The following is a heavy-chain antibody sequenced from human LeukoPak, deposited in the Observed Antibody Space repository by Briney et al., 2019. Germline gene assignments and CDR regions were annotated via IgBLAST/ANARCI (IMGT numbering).Heavy chain of an antibody. CDR3: ARDQWLDYYYYGMDV. J-gene: IGHJ6*02. CDR2: INPNSGGT. CDR1: GYTFTGYY. Sequence: ASVKVSCKASGYTFTGYYMHWVRQAPGQGLEWMGWINPNSGGTNYAQKFQGRVTMTRDTSISTGYMELSRLRSDDTAVYYCARDQWLDYYYYGMDVWGQGTTVTVSS. V-gene: IGHV1-2*02. D-gene: IGHD6-19*01.